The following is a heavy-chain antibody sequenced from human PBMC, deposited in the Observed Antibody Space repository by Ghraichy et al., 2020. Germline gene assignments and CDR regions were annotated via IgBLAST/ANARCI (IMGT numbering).Heavy chain of an antibody. CDR1: GGSISTYY. J-gene: IGHJ4*02. CDR2: IYDSGST. D-gene: IGHD3-22*01. CDR3: AGDHYDGSGYYYFDY. V-gene: IGHV4-59*01. Sequence: SETLSLTCTVSGGSISTYYWSWIRQPPGKRLEWIGYIYDSGSTKYNPSLKSRVTISVDTSKSQFSLRLTSVTAADTAVYYCAGDHYDGSGYYYFDYWGQGTLVTVSS.